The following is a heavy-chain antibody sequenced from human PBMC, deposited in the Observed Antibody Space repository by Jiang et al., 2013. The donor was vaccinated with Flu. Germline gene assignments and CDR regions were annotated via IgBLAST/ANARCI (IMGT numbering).Heavy chain of an antibody. V-gene: IGHV4-59*01. CDR3: ARESLSYGDCFDY. CDR1: GGSITNSF. D-gene: IGHD4-17*01. J-gene: IGHJ4*02. Sequence: GSGLVKPSGTLSLTCTVSGGSITNSFWNWIRQPPGKGLEWIGYFYDGGLTNYNSSLKSRVSISVDRTKNQFSLNLSSVTAADTAVYYCARESLSYGDCFDYWGQGTLVTVSS. CDR2: FYDGGLT.